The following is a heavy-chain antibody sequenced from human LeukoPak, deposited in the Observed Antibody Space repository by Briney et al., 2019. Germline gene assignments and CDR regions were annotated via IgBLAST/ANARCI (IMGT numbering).Heavy chain of an antibody. D-gene: IGHD3-22*01. J-gene: IGHJ4*02. Sequence: GGSLRLSCAASGNYWMHWVRQAPGKGLVWVSHINSDGSWTSYADPVKGRFTISKDNAKNTVYLQMNNLRAEDTAVYYCVSSYEAYWGRGTLVTVSS. V-gene: IGHV3-74*01. CDR2: INSDGSWT. CDR3: VSSYEAY. CDR1: GNYW.